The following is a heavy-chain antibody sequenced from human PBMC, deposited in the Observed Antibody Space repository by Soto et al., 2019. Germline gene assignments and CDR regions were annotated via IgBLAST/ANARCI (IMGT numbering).Heavy chain of an antibody. CDR3: ALASPTKYCASNSLLEH. Sequence: SETLSLTCTVSGGSISSGGYYWSWIRQHPGKGLEWIGYIYYSGSTYYNPSLKSRVTISVDTSKNQFSLKLSSVTAADTAVYYCALASPTKYCASNSLLEHWGQGTLVIVSS. CDR2: IYYSGST. V-gene: IGHV4-31*03. D-gene: IGHD1-26*01. J-gene: IGHJ4*01. CDR1: GGSISSGGYY.